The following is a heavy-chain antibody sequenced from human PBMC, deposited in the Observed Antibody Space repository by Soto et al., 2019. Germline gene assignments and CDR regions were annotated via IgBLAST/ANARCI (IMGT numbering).Heavy chain of an antibody. Sequence: GSLRLSCAASGLTFSNYAMSWVRQAPGKGLEWVSGISGSGGTTDYADSVKGRFTISRDNSKNTLYLQMNSLRAEDTALYYCATRAYFDNSGYYYFYYFDYWGQGTLVTVSS. J-gene: IGHJ4*02. D-gene: IGHD3-22*01. CDR3: ATRAYFDNSGYYYFYYFDY. V-gene: IGHV3-23*01. CDR1: GLTFSNYA. CDR2: ISGSGGTT.